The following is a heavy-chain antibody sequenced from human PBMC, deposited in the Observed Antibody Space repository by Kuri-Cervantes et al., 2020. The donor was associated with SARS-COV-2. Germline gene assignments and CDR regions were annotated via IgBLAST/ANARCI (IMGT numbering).Heavy chain of an antibody. V-gene: IGHV3-30-3*01. Sequence: GESLKISCAASGFTFSSYAMHWVRQAPGKGLEWVAVISYDGSNKYYADSVKGRFTISSDNSKNTLYLQMNSLRAEDTAVYYGARDFYGDYVWYFDLWGRGTLVTVSS. J-gene: IGHJ2*01. D-gene: IGHD4-17*01. CDR2: ISYDGSNK. CDR3: ARDFYGDYVWYFDL. CDR1: GFTFSSYA.